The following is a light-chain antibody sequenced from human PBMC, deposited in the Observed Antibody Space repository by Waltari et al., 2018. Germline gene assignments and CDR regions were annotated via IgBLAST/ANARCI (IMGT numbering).Light chain of an antibody. CDR1: RSNIGAGYY. J-gene: IGLJ2*01. V-gene: IGLV1-40*01. Sequence: QSVLTQPPSTSGAPGQRITISCTGTRSNIGAGYYVSWYQQFPGTAPKLLIYENINRPLGFSDRFSVSKSGTSASRTITGLQSEDEADYYCSAWDTSLSAVLFGGGTRLTVL. CDR3: SAWDTSLSAVL. CDR2: ENI.